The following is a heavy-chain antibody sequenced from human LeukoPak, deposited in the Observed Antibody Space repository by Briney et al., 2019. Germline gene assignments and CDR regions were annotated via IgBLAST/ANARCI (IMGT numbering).Heavy chain of an antibody. V-gene: IGHV4-34*01. CDR3: ARHSSDSSGYFDY. CDR1: GGSFSGYY. Sequence: PSETLSLTCAVYGGSFSGYYWSWIRQPPGKGLEWIGEINHSGSTNYNPSLKSRVTISVDTSKNQFSLKLSSVTAADTAVYYCARHSSDSSGYFDYWGQGTLVTVSS. CDR2: INHSGST. D-gene: IGHD3-22*01. J-gene: IGHJ4*02.